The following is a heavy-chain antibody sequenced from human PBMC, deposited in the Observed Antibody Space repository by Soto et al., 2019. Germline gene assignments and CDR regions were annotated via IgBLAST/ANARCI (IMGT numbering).Heavy chain of an antibody. CDR2: IYYSGST. CDR1: GGSISSYY. Sequence: PSETLSLTCTVSGGSISSYYWSWIRQPPGKGLEWIGYIYYSGSTNYNPSLKSRVTISVDTSKNQFSLKLSSVTAADTAVYYCASRVAYDAFDIWGQGTVVTVSS. V-gene: IGHV4-59*08. D-gene: IGHD3-3*01. CDR3: ASRVAYDAFDI. J-gene: IGHJ3*02.